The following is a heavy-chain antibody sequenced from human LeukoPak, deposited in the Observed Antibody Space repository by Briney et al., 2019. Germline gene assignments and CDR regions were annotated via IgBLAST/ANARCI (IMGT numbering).Heavy chain of an antibody. D-gene: IGHD1-26*01. CDR1: GFTFSSYS. CDR3: ARVGAEYSGSYLGAFDI. Sequence: TGGSLRLSCAASGFTFSSYSMNWVRQAPGKGLEWVSSISSSSSYIYYADSVKGRFTISRDNAKNSLHLQMNSLRAEDTAVYYCARVGAEYSGSYLGAFDIWGQGTMVTVSS. J-gene: IGHJ3*02. V-gene: IGHV3-21*01. CDR2: ISSSSSYI.